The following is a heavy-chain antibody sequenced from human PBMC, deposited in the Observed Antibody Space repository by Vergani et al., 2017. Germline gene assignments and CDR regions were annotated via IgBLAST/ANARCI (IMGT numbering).Heavy chain of an antibody. CDR3: AKDQYCGGDCYSSGDFDY. CDR1: GFTVSTNY. J-gene: IGHJ4*02. CDR2: IYSGGRT. Sequence: EVLMVESGGGLIQPGGSLRLSCAASGFTVSTNYMNWVRQAPGKGREWGSVIYSGGRTYYADSVKGRFTISRDNSKNTMYLHMDSLRAEDTAVYYCAKDQYCGGDCYSSGDFDYWGQGTLVTVSS. V-gene: IGHV3-53*01. D-gene: IGHD2-21*02.